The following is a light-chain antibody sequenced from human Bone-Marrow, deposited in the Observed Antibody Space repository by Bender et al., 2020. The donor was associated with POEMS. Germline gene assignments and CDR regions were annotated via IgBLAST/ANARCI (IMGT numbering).Light chain of an antibody. CDR2: EDS. CDR1: SSDVGTYNY. J-gene: IGLJ3*02. CDR3: CSYAGSGFSWW. V-gene: IGLV2-11*01. Sequence: QSALTQPRSVSGSPGQSVTISCTGTSSDVGTYNYVTWYQQHPGKAPKLIVYEDSKGPSGVPDRFSGSKSGNTASLTVSGLQADDEAAYYCCSYAGSGFSWWFGGGTEVTVL.